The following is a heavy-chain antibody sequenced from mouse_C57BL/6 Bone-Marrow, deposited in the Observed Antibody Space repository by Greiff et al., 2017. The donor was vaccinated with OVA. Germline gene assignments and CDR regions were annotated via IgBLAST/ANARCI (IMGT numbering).Heavy chain of an antibody. Sequence: VQLVESVAELVRPGASVTLSCTASGFTFTVSLMHLLTQTPFHGLAWIGAIDPETGGTAYNQKFKGKAILTADKSSSTAYMELRSLTSEDSAVYYCTRGGTTVVVDFDYWGQGTTLTVSS. CDR1: GFTFTVSL. CDR2: IDPETGGT. D-gene: IGHD1-1*01. CDR3: TRGGTTVVVDFDY. J-gene: IGHJ2*01. V-gene: IGHV1-15*01.